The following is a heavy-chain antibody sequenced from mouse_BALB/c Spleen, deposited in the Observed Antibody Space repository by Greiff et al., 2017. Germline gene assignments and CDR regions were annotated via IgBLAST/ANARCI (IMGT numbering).Heavy chain of an antibody. J-gene: IGHJ2*01. D-gene: IGHD3-1*01. CDR2: INPYNDGT. CDR3: ARGSSGYLYYFDY. CDR1: GYTFTSYV. V-gene: IGHV1-14*01. Sequence: EVQLQQSGPELVKPGASVKMSCKASGYTFTSYVMYWVKQKPGQGLEWIGYINPYNDGTKYNEKFKGKATLTSDKSSSTAYMELSSLTSEDSAVYYCARGSSGYLYYFDYWGQGTTLTVSS.